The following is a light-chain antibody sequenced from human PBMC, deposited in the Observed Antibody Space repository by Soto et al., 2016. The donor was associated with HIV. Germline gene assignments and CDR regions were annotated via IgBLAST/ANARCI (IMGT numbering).Light chain of an antibody. Sequence: SYELTQPPSVSVAPGKTARITCGGNNIGSKSVHWYQQKPGQAPVLVVYDDSDRPSGTPERFSGSNSGNTATLTISRVEAGDEADYYCQVWDSSSDHWVFGGGTKLTVL. CDR2: DDS. J-gene: IGLJ3*02. CDR1: NIGSKS. CDR3: QVWDSSSDHWV. V-gene: IGLV3-21*03.